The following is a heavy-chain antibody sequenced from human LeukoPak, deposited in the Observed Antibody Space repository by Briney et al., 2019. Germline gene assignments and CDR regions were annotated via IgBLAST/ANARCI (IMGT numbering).Heavy chain of an antibody. CDR2: INSDGGIT. CDR1: GFIFTSYW. D-gene: IGHD6-13*01. CDR3: AREVSSSFDY. V-gene: IGHV3-74*01. Sequence: GGSLRLSCAASGFIFTSYWMHWVRQAPGKGLLWVTRINSDGGITDYADSVKGRFTISRDNAKNTLYLQMNSLRAEDTAVYYCAREVSSSFDYWGQGTPVTVSS. J-gene: IGHJ4*02.